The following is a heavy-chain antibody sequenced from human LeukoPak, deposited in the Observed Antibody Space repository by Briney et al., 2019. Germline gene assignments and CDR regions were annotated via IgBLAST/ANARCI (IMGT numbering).Heavy chain of an antibody. Sequence: GGSLRLSCAASGFTFSTYGMSWVRQAPGKGLEWVSAISGSGGSTYYADSVKGRFTISRDNSKNTLYLQMNSLRAEDTAVYYCAAVDVDTAFPWGQGTLVTVSS. CDR3: AAVDVDTAFP. V-gene: IGHV3-23*01. CDR2: ISGSGGST. D-gene: IGHD5-18*01. CDR1: GFTFSTYG. J-gene: IGHJ5*02.